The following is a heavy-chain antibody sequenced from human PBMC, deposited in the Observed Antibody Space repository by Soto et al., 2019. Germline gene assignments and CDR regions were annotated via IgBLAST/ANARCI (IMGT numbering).Heavy chain of an antibody. J-gene: IGHJ4*02. Sequence: GGSLRLSCAASGFTFSSYGMHWVRQAPGKGLEWVAVIWYDGSNKYYADSVKGRFTISRDNSKNTLYLQMNSLRAEDTAVYYCARDVGSCSGGSYFPSSFDYWGQGTLVTVSS. D-gene: IGHD2-15*01. CDR2: IWYDGSNK. CDR3: ARDVGSCSGGSYFPSSFDY. V-gene: IGHV3-33*01. CDR1: GFTFSSYG.